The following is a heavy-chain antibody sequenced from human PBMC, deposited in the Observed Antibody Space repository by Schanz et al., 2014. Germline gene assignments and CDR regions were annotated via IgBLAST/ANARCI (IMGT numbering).Heavy chain of an antibody. CDR2: ISGSGGST. CDR3: ARDGDFDY. V-gene: IGHV3-23*01. Sequence: EMQLLESGGGLAQPGGSLRLSCAASGFNFSNYDIHWVRQAPGKGLEWVSGISGSGGSTYDADPVKGRFTISRDNSKNTLFLQMSSLRAEDTAVYYCARDGDFDYWGQGTLVTVSS. CDR1: GFNFSNYD. J-gene: IGHJ4*02.